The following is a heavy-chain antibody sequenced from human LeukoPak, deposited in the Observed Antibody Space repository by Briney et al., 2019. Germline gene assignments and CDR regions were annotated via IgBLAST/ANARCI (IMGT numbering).Heavy chain of an antibody. J-gene: IGHJ3*02. D-gene: IGHD3-10*01. V-gene: IGHV3-23*01. CDR2: ISGSGGST. CDR1: GFTFSSYA. CDR3: AKEGITMVRGVIPQYRFEDAFDI. Sequence: PGGSLRLSCAASGFTFSSYAMSRVHQAPGKGLEWVSAISGSGGSTYYADSVKGRFTISRDNSKNTLYLQMNSLRAEDTAVYYCAKEGITMVRGVIPQYRFEDAFDIWGQGTMVTVSS.